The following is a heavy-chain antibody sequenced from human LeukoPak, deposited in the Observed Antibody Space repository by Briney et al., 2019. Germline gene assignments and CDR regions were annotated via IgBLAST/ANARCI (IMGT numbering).Heavy chain of an antibody. V-gene: IGHV4-34*01. CDR3: ARRNWGSVYSFDY. Sequence: PSETLSLTCAVYGGSFSGYYWSWIRQPPGKGLEWIGEINHSGSTNYNPSLKSRVTISVDTSKNQFSLKLSSVTAADTAVYYCARRNWGSVYSFDYWGQGTLDTVSS. CDR1: GGSFSGYY. J-gene: IGHJ4*02. CDR2: INHSGST. D-gene: IGHD7-27*01.